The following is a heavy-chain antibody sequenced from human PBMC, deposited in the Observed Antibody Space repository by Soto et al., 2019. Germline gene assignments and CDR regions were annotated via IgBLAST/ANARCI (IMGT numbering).Heavy chain of an antibody. CDR3: ARSDPLRLSYYYYGMDV. CDR1: GFTFSSYA. Sequence: QVQLVESGGGVVQPGRSLRLSCAASGFTFSSYAMHWVRQAPGKGLEWVAVISYDGSNKYYADSVKGRFTISRDNSKNTLYLQMNSLRAEDTAVYYCARSDPLRLSYYYYGMDVWGQGTTVTVSS. D-gene: IGHD4-17*01. V-gene: IGHV3-30-3*01. CDR2: ISYDGSNK. J-gene: IGHJ6*02.